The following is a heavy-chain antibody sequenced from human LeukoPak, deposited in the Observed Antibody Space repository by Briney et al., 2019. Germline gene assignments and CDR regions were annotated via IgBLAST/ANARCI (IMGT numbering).Heavy chain of an antibody. Sequence: ASVTVSCTASGYTFTSYDINWVRQATGQGLEWMGWMNPNSGNTGYAEKFQGRVTMTRNISIGTAYMELSTLRSDDTAVYYCARGRGYSYGYADYWGQGTLVTVSS. CDR3: ARGRGYSYGYADY. D-gene: IGHD5-18*01. V-gene: IGHV1-8*01. CDR1: GYTFTSYD. CDR2: MNPNSGNT. J-gene: IGHJ4*02.